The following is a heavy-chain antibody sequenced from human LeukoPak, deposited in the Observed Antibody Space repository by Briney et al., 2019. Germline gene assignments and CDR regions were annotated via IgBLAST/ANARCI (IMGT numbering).Heavy chain of an antibody. CDR2: IYYSGST. Sequence: SETLSLTCTVSGGSISSSSYYWGWVRQPPGKGLEWIASIYYSGSTYYNPSLKSRVTISVDTSKNQFSLSLNSVTAADTAVYYCVRCGSYCLDYWGQGTLVTVSS. D-gene: IGHD1-26*01. J-gene: IGHJ4*02. CDR1: GGSISSSSYY. V-gene: IGHV4-39*07. CDR3: VRCGSYCLDY.